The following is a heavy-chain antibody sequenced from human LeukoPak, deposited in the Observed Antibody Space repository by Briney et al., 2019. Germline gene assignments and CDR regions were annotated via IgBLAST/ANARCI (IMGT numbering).Heavy chain of an antibody. CDR3: AKPISGGLAVTADWFHP. V-gene: IGHV3-23*01. J-gene: IGHJ5*01. CDR2: INANSGTT. Sequence: PGGSLRLSCAASGFAFSVYAMSWLRQPPGKGLEWVSTINANSGTTTYAAYVKGRFNISRDNSKNALYLQLNTLRADDTATYYCAKPISGGLAVTADWFHPWGQGTLVVVSS. CDR1: GFAFSVYA. D-gene: IGHD6-19*01.